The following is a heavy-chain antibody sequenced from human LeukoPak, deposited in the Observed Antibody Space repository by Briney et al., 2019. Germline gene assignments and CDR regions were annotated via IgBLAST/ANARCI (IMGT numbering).Heavy chain of an antibody. CDR2: ISTFNGNT. CDR1: GYSFTNYG. CDR3: ARDRPRFGLGGELR. V-gene: IGHV1-18*01. D-gene: IGHD3-10*01. J-gene: IGHJ4*02. Sequence: ASVKVSCKASGYSFTNYGISWVRQAPGQGLEWMGWISTFNGNTNYAQILQGRVTMTTDTSTRTAYMELSSLRSDDTAVYYCARDRPRFGLGGELRWGQGTLVTVSS.